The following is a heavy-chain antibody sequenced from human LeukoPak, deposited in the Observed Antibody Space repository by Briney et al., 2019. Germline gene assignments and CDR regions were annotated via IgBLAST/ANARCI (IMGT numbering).Heavy chain of an antibody. CDR2: IYYSGST. D-gene: IGHD3-16*01. J-gene: IGHJ4*02. V-gene: IGHV4-59*01. CDR3: ARASSWGSLFDY. Sequence: SETLSLTCTVPGGSISSYYWSWIRQPPGKGLEWIGYIYYSGSTNYNPSLKSRVTISVDTSKNQLSLKLSSVTAADTAVYYCARASSWGSLFDYWGQGTLVTVSS. CDR1: GGSISSYY.